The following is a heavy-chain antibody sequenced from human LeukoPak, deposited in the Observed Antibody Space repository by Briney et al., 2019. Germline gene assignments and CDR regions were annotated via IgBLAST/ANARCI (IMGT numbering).Heavy chain of an antibody. D-gene: IGHD3-9*01. CDR2: INPNSGGT. V-gene: IGHV1-2*02. Sequence: ASVKVSCKASGYTFTGYYMHWVRQAPGQGLEWMGWINPNSGGTNYAQKFRGRVTMTRDTSISTAYMELSRLRSDDTAVYYCARGDILTDYYFDYWGQGTLVTVSS. J-gene: IGHJ4*02. CDR3: ARGDILTDYYFDY. CDR1: GYTFTGYY.